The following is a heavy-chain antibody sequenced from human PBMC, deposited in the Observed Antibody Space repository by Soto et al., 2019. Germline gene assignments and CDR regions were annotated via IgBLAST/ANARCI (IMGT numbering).Heavy chain of an antibody. V-gene: IGHV3-23*01. CDR1: GFTISTYA. Sequence: LRLSCAASGFTISTYAMTWVRQAPGKGLECVSGVTGSGGQIHYADSVKGRFTISKDNSKNTLYLQMSSLREEDTALYYCAKDAVYKDGLWLMDSWGQGTLVTVSS. CDR2: VTGSGGQI. D-gene: IGHD2-21*01. CDR3: AKDAVYKDGLWLMDS. J-gene: IGHJ5*02.